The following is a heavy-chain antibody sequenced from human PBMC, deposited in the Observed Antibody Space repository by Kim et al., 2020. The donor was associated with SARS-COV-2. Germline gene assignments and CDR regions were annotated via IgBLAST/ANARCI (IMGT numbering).Heavy chain of an antibody. D-gene: IGHD6-13*01. CDR1: GFTFSSYG. V-gene: IGHV3-30*18. Sequence: GGSLRLSCAASGFTFSSYGMHWVRQAPGKGLEWVAVISYDGSNKYYADSVKGRFTISRDNSKNTLYLQMNSLRAEDTAVYYCANSAAAADYWGQGTLVTVSS. CDR2: ISYDGSNK. CDR3: ANSAAAADY. J-gene: IGHJ4*02.